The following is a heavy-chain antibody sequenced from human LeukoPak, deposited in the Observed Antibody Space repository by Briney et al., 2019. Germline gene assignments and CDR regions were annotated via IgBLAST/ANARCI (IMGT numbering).Heavy chain of an antibody. CDR2: ISVSGII. V-gene: IGHV3-48*01. D-gene: IGHD1-26*01. Sequence: GGSLRLSCAASAFSLNTYSMNWVRQTPGKGLEWLSHISVSGIIHYAESVKGRFSISRDNGSNSVSLQMNRLRVGDTGVYFCATAPRGASDYTDVWGRGTTVSVSS. CDR1: AFSLNTYS. CDR3: ATAPRGASDYTDV. J-gene: IGHJ6*03.